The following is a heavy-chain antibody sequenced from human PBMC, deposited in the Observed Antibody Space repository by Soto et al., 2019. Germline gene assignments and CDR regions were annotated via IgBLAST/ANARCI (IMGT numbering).Heavy chain of an antibody. Sequence: SETLSRTCTVSVGSISSSSYYWGWIRQPPGKGLEWIGSIYYSGSTYYNPSLKSRVTISVDTSKNQFSLKLSSVTAADTAVYYCASSTANPAYDFWSGSLPLGQFHYWGQGTLVTVSS. CDR1: VGSISSSSYY. V-gene: IGHV4-39*01. J-gene: IGHJ4*02. CDR3: ASSTANPAYDFWSGSLPLGQFHY. D-gene: IGHD3-3*01. CDR2: IYYSGST.